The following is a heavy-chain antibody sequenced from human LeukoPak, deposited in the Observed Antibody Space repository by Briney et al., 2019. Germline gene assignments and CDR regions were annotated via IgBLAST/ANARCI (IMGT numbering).Heavy chain of an antibody. D-gene: IGHD6-13*01. V-gene: IGHV3-48*03. CDR2: ISRTGNSI. CDR3: ARGPYSSNWYVDY. Sequence: GGSLRLSCAASGFTLTSYEMNWVRLAAGKGLEWISYISRTGNSIYYADSVKGRFTVSRDSAKNSLYLQMNSLRAEDTAVYYCARGPYSSNWYVDYWGQGTLVTVAS. CDR1: GFTLTSYE. J-gene: IGHJ4*02.